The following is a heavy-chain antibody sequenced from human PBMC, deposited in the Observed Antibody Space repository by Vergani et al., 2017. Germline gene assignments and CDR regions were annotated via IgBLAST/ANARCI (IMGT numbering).Heavy chain of an antibody. Sequence: QVQLVQSGAEVKKPGASVKVSCKASGYTFTSYYMHWVRQAPGQGLEWMGIINPNSGGTNYAQKFQGRVTMTRDTSISTVYMELSSLRSEDTAVYYCARDPTTVTTGVYYFDYWGQGTLVTVSS. CDR1: GYTFTSYY. V-gene: IGHV1-2*02. CDR2: INPNSGGT. J-gene: IGHJ4*02. D-gene: IGHD4-17*01. CDR3: ARDPTTVTTGVYYFDY.